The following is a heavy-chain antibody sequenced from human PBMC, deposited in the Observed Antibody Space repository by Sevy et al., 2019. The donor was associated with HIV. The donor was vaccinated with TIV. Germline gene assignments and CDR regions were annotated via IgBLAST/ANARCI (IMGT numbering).Heavy chain of an antibody. CDR2: IWYDGSNK. V-gene: IGHV3-33*01. Sequence: GGSLRLSCAASGFTFSSYGMHWVRQAPGKGLEWVAVIWYDGSNKYYADSVKGRFTISRDNSKNTLYLQMNSLRAEVTAVYYCASALAASPYYYGMDVWGQGTTVTVSS. J-gene: IGHJ6*02. D-gene: IGHD6-6*01. CDR1: GFTFSSYG. CDR3: ASALAASPYYYGMDV.